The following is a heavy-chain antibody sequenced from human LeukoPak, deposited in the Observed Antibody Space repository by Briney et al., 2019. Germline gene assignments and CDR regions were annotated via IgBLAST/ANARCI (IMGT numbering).Heavy chain of an antibody. J-gene: IGHJ3*02. CDR1: GFTFSSYW. CDR3: ARGPMATSPFDI. D-gene: IGHD5-24*01. CDR2: INSDRSST. V-gene: IGHV3-74*01. Sequence: PGGSLRLPCAASGFTFSSYWMHWVRQAPGKGLVWVSRINSDRSSTSYADSVKGRFTISRDNAKNTLYLQMNSLRAEDTAVYYCARGPMATSPFDIWGQGTMVTVSS.